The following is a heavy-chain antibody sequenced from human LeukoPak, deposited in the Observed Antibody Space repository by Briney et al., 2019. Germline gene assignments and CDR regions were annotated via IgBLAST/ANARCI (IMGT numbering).Heavy chain of an antibody. Sequence: SETLSLTCTVSGGSISSYYWSWIRQPPGKGLEWIGYIYYSGSTNYNPSLKSRVTISVDTSKNQFSLKLSSVTAADTAVYYCARDLGGYCSGGSCYYHYMHVWGKGTTVTVSS. CDR1: GGSISSYY. V-gene: IGHV4-59*01. D-gene: IGHD2-15*01. CDR3: ARDLGGYCSGGSCYYHYMHV. J-gene: IGHJ6*03. CDR2: IYYSGST.